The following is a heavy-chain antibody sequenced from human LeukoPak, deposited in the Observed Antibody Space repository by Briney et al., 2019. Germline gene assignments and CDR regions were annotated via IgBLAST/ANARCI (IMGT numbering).Heavy chain of an antibody. CDR1: GGSFSGYY. D-gene: IGHD6-19*01. CDR3: ARGSSGVAVAGKPLDAFDI. J-gene: IGHJ3*02. Sequence: PSETLSLTCAVYGGSFSGYYWSWIRQPPGKGLEWIGEINHSGSTNYNPSLKSRVTISVDTSKNQFSLKLSSVTAADTAVYYCARGSSGVAVAGKPLDAFDIWGQGTMVTVSS. V-gene: IGHV4-34*01. CDR2: INHSGST.